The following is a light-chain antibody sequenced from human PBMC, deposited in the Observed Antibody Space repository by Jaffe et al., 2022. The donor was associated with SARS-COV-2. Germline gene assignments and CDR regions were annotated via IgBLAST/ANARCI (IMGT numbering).Light chain of an antibody. CDR3: QQYYSNPLT. CDR1: QGISSY. J-gene: IGKJ4*01. CDR2: AAS. Sequence: AIRMTQSPSSFSASTGDRVTITCRASQGISSYLAWYQQKPGKAPKLLIYAASTLQSGVPSRFSGSGSGTDFTLTISGLQSEDFATYYCQQYYSNPLTFGGGTKVEI. V-gene: IGKV1-8*01.